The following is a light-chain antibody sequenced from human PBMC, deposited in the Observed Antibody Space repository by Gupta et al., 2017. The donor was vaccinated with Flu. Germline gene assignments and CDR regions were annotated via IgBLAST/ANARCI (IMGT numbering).Light chain of an antibody. CDR3: CSYAGSYTDV. CDR2: DVS. Sequence: QSALPQPRSVSGSPGPSVTISCTGTSSDVGGYNYVSWYQQHPGKAPKLMIYDVSKRPSVVPDRFSGSKSGNTASLTISGLQAEDEADYYCCSYAGSYTDVFGTGTKVTVL. CDR1: SSDVGGYNY. V-gene: IGLV2-11*01. J-gene: IGLJ1*01.